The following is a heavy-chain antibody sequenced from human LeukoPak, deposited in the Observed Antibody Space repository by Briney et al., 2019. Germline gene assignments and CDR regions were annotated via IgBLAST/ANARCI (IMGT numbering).Heavy chain of an antibody. D-gene: IGHD2-15*01. J-gene: IGHJ6*03. CDR2: INTNTGNP. CDR3: AREMVAATEEYYYYMDV. CDR1: GYTFTSYA. Sequence: ASVKVSCKASGYTFTSYAMNWVRQAPGQGLEWMGWINTNTGNPTYAQGFTGRFVFSLDTSVSTAYLQISSLKAEDTAVYYCAREMVAATEEYYYYMDVWDKGTTVTVSS. V-gene: IGHV7-4-1*02.